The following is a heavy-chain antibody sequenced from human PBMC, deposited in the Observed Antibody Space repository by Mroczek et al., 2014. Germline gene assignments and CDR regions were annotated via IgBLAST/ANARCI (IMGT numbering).Heavy chain of an antibody. CDR1: GGSFSGYY. Sequence: QVQLQQWGAGLLKPSETLSLTCAVYGGSFSGYYWSWIRQPPGKGLEWIGEINHSGSTNYNPSLKSRVTISVDTSKNQFSLKLSSVTAADTAVYYCAGRPAGFSFDYWGQGTLVTVSS. V-gene: IGHV4-34*01. CDR3: AGRPAGFSFDY. CDR2: INHSGST. D-gene: IGHD2-2*01. J-gene: IGHJ4*02.